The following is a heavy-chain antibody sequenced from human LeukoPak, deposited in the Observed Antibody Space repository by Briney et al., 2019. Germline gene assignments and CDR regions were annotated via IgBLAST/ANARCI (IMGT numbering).Heavy chain of an antibody. D-gene: IGHD6-13*01. J-gene: IGHJ3*02. CDR3: AREGSSSWYKGSDAFDI. CDR1: GYSISSGYY. CDR2: IYHSGST. Sequence: SETLSLTCTVSGYSISSGYYWGWIRQPPGKGLEWIGSIYHSGSTYYNPSLKSRVTISVDTSKNQFSLKLSSVTAPDTAVYYCAREGSSSWYKGSDAFDIWSQGTMVTVSS. V-gene: IGHV4-38-2*02.